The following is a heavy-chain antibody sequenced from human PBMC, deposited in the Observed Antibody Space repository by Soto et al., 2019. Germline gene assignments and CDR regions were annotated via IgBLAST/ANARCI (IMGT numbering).Heavy chain of an antibody. V-gene: IGHV1-18*01. J-gene: IGHJ4*02. CDR1: GYTFTSYG. D-gene: IGHD4-17*01. CDR3: ARDRDYGDYEPGVGFDY. Sequence: QVQLVQSGAEVKKPGASVKVSCKASGYTFTSYGISWVRQAPGQGLEWMGWISAYNGNTNYAQKLQGRVTMTTDTSTSTAYIELRSLRSDDTAVYYCARDRDYGDYEPGVGFDYWGQGTLVTVSS. CDR2: ISAYNGNT.